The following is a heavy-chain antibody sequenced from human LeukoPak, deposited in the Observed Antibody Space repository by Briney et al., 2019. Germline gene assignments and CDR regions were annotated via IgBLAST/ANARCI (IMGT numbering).Heavy chain of an antibody. CDR2: IYSGGST. D-gene: IGHD7-27*01. Sequence: GGSLRLSCAASGFTVSSNYMSWVRQAPGKGLEWVSVIYSGGSTYYADSVKGRFTISRDNSKNTLYLQMNSLRAEDTAVYYCAKKLGIRWARWFDPWGQGTLVTVSS. V-gene: IGHV3-66*01. CDR3: AKKLGIRWARWFDP. J-gene: IGHJ5*02. CDR1: GFTVSSNY.